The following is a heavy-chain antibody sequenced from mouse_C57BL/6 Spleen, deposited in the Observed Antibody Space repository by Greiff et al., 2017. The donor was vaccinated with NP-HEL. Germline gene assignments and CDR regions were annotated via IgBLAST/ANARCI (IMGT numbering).Heavy chain of an antibody. CDR3: ARRAGYDYDGGLYAMDY. V-gene: IGHV1-64*01. J-gene: IGHJ4*01. D-gene: IGHD2-4*01. CDR2: IHPNSGST. Sequence: VQLKQSGAELVKPGASVKLSCKASGYTFTSYWMHWVKQRPGQGLEWIGMIHPNSGSTNYSEKFKSKATLTVDKSSSTAYMQLSSLTSEDSAVYYCARRAGYDYDGGLYAMDYWGQGTSVTVSS. CDR1: GYTFTSYW.